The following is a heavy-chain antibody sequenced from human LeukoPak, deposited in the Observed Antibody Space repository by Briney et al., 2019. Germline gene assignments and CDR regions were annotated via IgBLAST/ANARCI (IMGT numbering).Heavy chain of an antibody. CDR2: IDPSDSYT. CDR1: GXSFTSYC. J-gene: IGHJ6*02. CDR3: ARRCSGGSCYHYYYYGMDV. D-gene: IGHD2-15*01. V-gene: IGHV5-10-1*01. Sequence: GESLKISFKGSGXSFTSYCISWVRQMPGKGLEWMGRIDPSDSYTNYSPSFQGHVTISADKSISTAYLQWSSLKASDTAMYYCARRCSGGSCYHYYYYGMDVWGQGTTVTVSS.